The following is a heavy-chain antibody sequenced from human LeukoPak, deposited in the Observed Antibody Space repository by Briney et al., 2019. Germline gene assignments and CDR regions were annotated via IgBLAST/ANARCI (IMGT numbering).Heavy chain of an antibody. D-gene: IGHD1-14*01. CDR1: GGTFSSYA. Sequence: SVTVSCKASGGTFSSYAISWVRQAPGQGLEWMGRIIPIFGIANYAQKFQGRVTITADKSTSTAYMELSSLRSEDTAVYYCARDDRSPNYYYYYGMDVWGQGTTVTVSS. CDR3: ARDDRSPNYYYYYGMDV. J-gene: IGHJ6*02. CDR2: IIPIFGIA. V-gene: IGHV1-69*04.